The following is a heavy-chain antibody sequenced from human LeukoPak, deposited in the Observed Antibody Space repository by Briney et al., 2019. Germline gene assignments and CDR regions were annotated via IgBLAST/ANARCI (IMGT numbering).Heavy chain of an antibody. CDR2: ISGRGDNT. J-gene: IGHJ4*02. CDR1: GFTFSSYA. D-gene: IGHD5-24*01. V-gene: IGHV3-23*01. CDR3: AKDRVGDGYMTGC. Sequence: QAGGSLRLSCAASGFTFSSYAMSWVRQAPGKGLEGVSAISGRGDNTYPADSVKGRFTISSDNYTNTLYLQMNGLSAEDTALLYCAKDRVGDGYMTGCWGQGALVTVAS.